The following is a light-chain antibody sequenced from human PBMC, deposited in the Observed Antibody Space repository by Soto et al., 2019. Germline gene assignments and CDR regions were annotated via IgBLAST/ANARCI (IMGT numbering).Light chain of an antibody. CDR1: QSVSSSY. J-gene: IGKJ5*01. CDR3: QQYGSSPPIT. V-gene: IGKV3-20*01. CDR2: GAS. Sequence: EIVLTQSPGTLSWSPGERATLSCRSGQSVSSSYLAWYQQKPGQAPRLLIYGASSRATGIPDRFSGSGSGTDFTLTISRLEPEDFAVYYCQQYGSSPPITLGQGTRLEIK.